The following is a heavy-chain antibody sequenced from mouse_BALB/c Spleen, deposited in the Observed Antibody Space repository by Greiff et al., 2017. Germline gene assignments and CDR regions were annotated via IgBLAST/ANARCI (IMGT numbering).Heavy chain of an antibody. V-gene: IGHV2-4-1*01. CDR2: IWSGGST. CDR3: ARSEVRGYYYAMDY. J-gene: IGHJ4*01. Sequence: VQLKQSGPGLVQPSQSLSITCTVSGFSLTSYGVHWVRQSPGKGLEWLGVIWSGGSTDYNAAFISRLSISKDNSKSQVFFKMNSLQADDTAIYYCARSEVRGYYYAMDYWGQGTSVTVSS. CDR1: GFSLTSYG. D-gene: IGHD2-14*01.